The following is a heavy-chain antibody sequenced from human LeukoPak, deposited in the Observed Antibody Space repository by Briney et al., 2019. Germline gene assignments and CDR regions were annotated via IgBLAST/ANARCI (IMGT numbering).Heavy chain of an antibody. Sequence: GGSLRLSCAASGFTFSSYAMSWVRQAPGKGLECVSIIGGSGGPTYYADSVKGRFTISRDNSENTLFLHMNSLRAEDTALYYCSKNGLVATTYYFDSWGQGTLVTVSS. CDR1: GFTFSSYA. CDR2: IGGSGGPT. V-gene: IGHV3-23*01. D-gene: IGHD5-12*01. J-gene: IGHJ4*02. CDR3: SKNGLVATTYYFDS.